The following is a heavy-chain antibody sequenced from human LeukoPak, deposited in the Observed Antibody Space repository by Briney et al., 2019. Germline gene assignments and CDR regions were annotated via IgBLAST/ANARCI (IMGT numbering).Heavy chain of an antibody. Sequence: PGGSLRLSCAASGFTFSSYAMSWVRQAPGKGLEWVANIKQDGSEKYYVDSVKGRFTISRDNAKNSLYLQMNSLRAEDTAVYYCARAGSRAFDYWGQGTLVTVSS. V-gene: IGHV3-7*03. CDR2: IKQDGSEK. D-gene: IGHD1-1*01. CDR1: GFTFSSYA. CDR3: ARAGSRAFDY. J-gene: IGHJ4*02.